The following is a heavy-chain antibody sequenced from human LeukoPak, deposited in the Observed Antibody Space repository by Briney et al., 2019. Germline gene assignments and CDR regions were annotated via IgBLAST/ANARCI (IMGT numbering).Heavy chain of an antibody. J-gene: IGHJ6*02. V-gene: IGHV3-30*18. D-gene: IGHD2-15*01. Sequence: PGRSLRLSCAASGFTFSSYGMHWVRQAPGKGLEWVAVISYDGSNKYYADSVKGRFTISRDNYKNTLYLQMNSLRAEDTAVYYCAKALFRYCSGGSCYLYYYYGMDVWGQGTTVTVSS. CDR1: GFTFSSYG. CDR2: ISYDGSNK. CDR3: AKALFRYCSGGSCYLYYYYGMDV.